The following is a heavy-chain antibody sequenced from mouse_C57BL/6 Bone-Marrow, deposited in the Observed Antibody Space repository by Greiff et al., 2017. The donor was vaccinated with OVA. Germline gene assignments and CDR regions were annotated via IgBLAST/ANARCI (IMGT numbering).Heavy chain of an antibody. J-gene: IGHJ3*01. CDR3: ARLVRYAY. Sequence: EVQVVESGGDLVKPGGSLKLSCAASGFTFSSYGMSWVRQTPDKRLEWVATISSGGSYTYYPDSVKGRFTIPRDNAKNTLYLQMSGLKSEDTAMYYCARLVRYAYWGQGTLVTVSA. D-gene: IGHD2-13*01. CDR2: ISSGGSYT. V-gene: IGHV5-6*01. CDR1: GFTFSSYG.